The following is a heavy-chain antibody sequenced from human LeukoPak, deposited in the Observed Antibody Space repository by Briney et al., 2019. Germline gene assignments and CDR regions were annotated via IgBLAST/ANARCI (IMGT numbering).Heavy chain of an antibody. Sequence: GGSLRLSCAASGFTFSNDWMIWVRQAPGKGLEWVANINQYESEKNYVDSVRGRFTISRDNAKSSLYLHMSSLRAEDTAVYYCARVRGSGWYFDYWGQGALVTVSS. V-gene: IGHV3-7*01. J-gene: IGHJ4*02. CDR2: INQYESEK. CDR3: ARVRGSGWYFDY. D-gene: IGHD6-19*01. CDR1: GFTFSNDW.